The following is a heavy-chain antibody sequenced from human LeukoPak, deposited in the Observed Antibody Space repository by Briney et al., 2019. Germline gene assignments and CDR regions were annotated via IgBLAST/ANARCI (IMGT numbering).Heavy chain of an antibody. CDR3: AREFGSSGYYYY. CDR1: GGSISSSSYY. V-gene: IGHV4-39*06. Sequence: SETLSLTCTVSGGSISSSSYYWGWIRQPPGKGLEWIGSIYYSGSTYYNPSLKSRVTISVDTSKNQFPLKLSSVTAADTAVYYCAREFGSSGYYYYWGQGTLVTVSS. J-gene: IGHJ4*02. D-gene: IGHD3-22*01. CDR2: IYYSGST.